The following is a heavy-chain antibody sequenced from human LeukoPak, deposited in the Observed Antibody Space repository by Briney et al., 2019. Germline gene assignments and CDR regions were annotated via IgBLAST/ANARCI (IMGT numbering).Heavy chain of an antibody. D-gene: IGHD2-2*01. V-gene: IGHV1-69*06. CDR1: GGTFSSYA. Sequence: SSVKVSCKASGGTFSSYAISWVRQAPGQGLEWMGGIIPIFGTANYAQKFQGRVTITADKSTSTAYMELRSLRSDDTAVYYCARAILGYCSSTSCPHWYFDLWGRGTLVTVSS. CDR2: IIPIFGTA. J-gene: IGHJ2*01. CDR3: ARAILGYCSSTSCPHWYFDL.